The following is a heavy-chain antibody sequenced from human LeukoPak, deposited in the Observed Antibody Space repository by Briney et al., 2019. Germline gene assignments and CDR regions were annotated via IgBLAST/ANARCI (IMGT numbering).Heavy chain of an antibody. J-gene: IGHJ4*02. Sequence: KPSETLSLTCTVSGGSISSYYWSWIRQPPGKGLEWIGYIYYSGSTNYNPSLKSRVTISVDTSKNQFSLKLSSVTAADTAVYYCARERRSGYPEWSQGTLVTVSS. D-gene: IGHD3-22*01. CDR2: IYYSGST. CDR1: GGSISSYY. CDR3: ARERRSGYPE. V-gene: IGHV4-59*01.